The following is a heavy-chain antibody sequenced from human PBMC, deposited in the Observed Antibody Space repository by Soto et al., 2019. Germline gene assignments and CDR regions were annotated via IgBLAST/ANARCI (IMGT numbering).Heavy chain of an antibody. CDR2: ISSSSSYI. V-gene: IGHV3-21*01. J-gene: IGHJ6*02. D-gene: IGHD3-3*01. CDR3: ARVSNYDFWSGYYTRYYYYYGMDV. Sequence: GSLRLSCAASGFTFSSYSMNWVRQAPGKGLEWVSSISSSSSYIYYADSVKGRFTISRDNAKNSLYLQMNSLRAEDTAVYYCARVSNYDFWSGYYTRYYYYYGMDVWGQGTTVTVSS. CDR1: GFTFSSYS.